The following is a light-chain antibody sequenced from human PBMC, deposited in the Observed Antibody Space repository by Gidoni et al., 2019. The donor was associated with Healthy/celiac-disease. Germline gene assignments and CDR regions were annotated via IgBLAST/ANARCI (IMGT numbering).Light chain of an antibody. CDR3: QQYDNIPLT. CDR2: DAS. V-gene: IGKV1-33*01. CDR1: QDISNY. Sequence: DFQLTHSPSPLSASVGDRVTITCQPSQDISNYLNWYQQKPGKAPKLLIYDASNLETGVPSRFSGSGSGTDFTFTISSLQPEDIATYYCQQYDNIPLTFGGGTKVEIK. J-gene: IGKJ4*01.